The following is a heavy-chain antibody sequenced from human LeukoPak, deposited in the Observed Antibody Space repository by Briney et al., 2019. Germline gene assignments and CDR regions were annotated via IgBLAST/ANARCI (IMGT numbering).Heavy chain of an antibody. CDR1: GFTFSSYE. CDR2: ISSSGSTI. D-gene: IGHD3-22*01. V-gene: IGHV3-48*03. CDR3: ARGMYYYDSSGYAFDI. J-gene: IGHJ3*02. Sequence: PGGSLRLPCAASGFTFSSYEMNWVRQAPGKGLEWVSYISSSGSTIYYADSVKGRFTISRDNAKNSLYLQMNSLRAEDTDVYYCARGMYYYDSSGYAFDIWGQGTMVTVSS.